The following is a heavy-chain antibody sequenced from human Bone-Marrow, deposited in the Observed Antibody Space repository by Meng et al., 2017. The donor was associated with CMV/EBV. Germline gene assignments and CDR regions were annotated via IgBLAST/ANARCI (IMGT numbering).Heavy chain of an antibody. J-gene: IGHJ6*02. CDR3: ARDTGDCSSTSCYTWRDYYYYAMDV. Sequence: SVKVSCKASGGTFSSYAISWVRQAPGQGLEWMGGIIPILGIANYAQKFQGRVTITADKSTSTAYMELSSLRSEDTAVYYCARDTGDCSSTSCYTWRDYYYYAMDVWGQGTTVTVSS. CDR1: GGTFSSYA. CDR2: IIPILGIA. V-gene: IGHV1-69*10. D-gene: IGHD2-2*02.